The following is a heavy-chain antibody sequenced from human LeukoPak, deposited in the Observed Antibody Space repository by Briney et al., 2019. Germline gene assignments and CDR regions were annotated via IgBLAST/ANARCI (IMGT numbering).Heavy chain of an antibody. D-gene: IGHD6-13*01. CDR3: ARDPEIAAAGILDY. CDR2: IWYDGSNK. V-gene: IGHV3-33*01. CDR1: GFTFSSYG. Sequence: GGSLRLSCAASGFTFSSYGMHWVRQAPGKGLEWVAGIWYDGSNKYYADSVKGRFTISRDNSKNTLYLQMNSLRAEDTAVYYCARDPEIAAAGILDYWGQGTLVTVSS. J-gene: IGHJ4*02.